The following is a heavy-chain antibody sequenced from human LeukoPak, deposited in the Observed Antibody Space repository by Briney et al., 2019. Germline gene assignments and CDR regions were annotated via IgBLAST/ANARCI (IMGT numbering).Heavy chain of an antibody. Sequence: PGGSLRLSCVASGFTVSSNYMTWVRQAPGKGLEWVSVVYSGGNTYYADSVKGRFTVSRGNSKNTLFLQMNSLRAEDTAVYYCATSSSWSRFDYWGQGTQVTVSS. CDR3: ATSSSWSRFDY. J-gene: IGHJ4*02. D-gene: IGHD6-13*01. CDR1: GFTVSSNY. V-gene: IGHV3-53*01. CDR2: VYSGGNT.